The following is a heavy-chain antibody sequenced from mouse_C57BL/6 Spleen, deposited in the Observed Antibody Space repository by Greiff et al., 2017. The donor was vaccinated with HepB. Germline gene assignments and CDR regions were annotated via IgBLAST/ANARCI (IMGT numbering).Heavy chain of an antibody. J-gene: IGHJ4*01. CDR2: IDPSDSET. D-gene: IGHD2-1*01. V-gene: IGHV1-52*01. CDR3: ARRGYGNYAPLAMDY. CDR1: GYTFTSYW. Sequence: QVQLQQPGAELVRPGSSVKLSCKASGYTFTSYWMHWVKQRPIQGLEWIGNIDPSDSETHYNQKFKDKATLTVDKSSSTAYMQLSSLTSEDSAVYYCARRGYGNYAPLAMDYWGQGTSVTVSS.